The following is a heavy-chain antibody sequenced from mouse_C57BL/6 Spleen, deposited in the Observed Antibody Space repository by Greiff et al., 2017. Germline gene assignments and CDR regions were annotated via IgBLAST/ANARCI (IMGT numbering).Heavy chain of an antibody. V-gene: IGHV14-3*01. CDR2: IDPANGNT. CDR3: ASYRYGGALDY. Sequence: EVQLQQSVAELVRPGASVKLSCTASGFDIKSTYMHWVKQRPEQGLEWIGRIDPANGNTKYAPKFQGKATITADTSTNTAYLQLSSLTSEDTAIYSCASYRYGGALDYWGQGTSVTVSS. J-gene: IGHJ4*01. D-gene: IGHD1-1*02. CDR1: GFDIKSTY.